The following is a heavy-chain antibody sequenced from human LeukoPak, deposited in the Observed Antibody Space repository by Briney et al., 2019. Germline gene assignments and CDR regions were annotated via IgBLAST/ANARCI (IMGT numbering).Heavy chain of an antibody. CDR1: GFTFSSYW. Sequence: GGSLRLSCAASGFTFSSYWMHWVRQAPGKGPVWVSRIKGDGSDTTYVDSVKGRFTISRDNAKNSLYLQMNSLRAEDTAVYYCARLDDSSGYYYLFDYWGQGTLVTVSS. CDR2: IKGDGSDT. J-gene: IGHJ4*02. CDR3: ARLDDSSGYYYLFDY. D-gene: IGHD3-22*01. V-gene: IGHV3-74*01.